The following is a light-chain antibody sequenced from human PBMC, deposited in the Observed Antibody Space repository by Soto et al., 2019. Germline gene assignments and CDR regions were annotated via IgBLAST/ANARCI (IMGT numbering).Light chain of an antibody. V-gene: IGKV2-30*01. Sequence: DVVMTHSPLSLPVTLGQSASISCTSSQSLVYADGNTYLNWLQQRPGQSPRRLIYKVFNRDSGVPDGFSGSASGSEFTLTISRVEAEDIGVYYCMQTAHWPYTFGRGTKV. CDR3: MQTAHWPYT. J-gene: IGKJ2*01. CDR1: QSLVYADGNTY. CDR2: KVF.